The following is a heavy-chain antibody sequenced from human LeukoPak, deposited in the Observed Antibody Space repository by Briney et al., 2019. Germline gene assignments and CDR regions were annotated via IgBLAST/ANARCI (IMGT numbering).Heavy chain of an antibody. CDR2: IYHSGST. CDR3: ARAPYLTGNNWFDP. Sequence: SETLSLTCAVSGGSISSSNWWSWVRQPPGKGLEWIGEIYHSGSTNYNPSLKSRVTISVDKSKNQFSLKLSSVTAADTAVYYCARAPYLTGNNWFDPWGQGTLVTVSS. J-gene: IGHJ5*02. CDR1: GGSISSSNW. V-gene: IGHV4-4*02. D-gene: IGHD3-9*01.